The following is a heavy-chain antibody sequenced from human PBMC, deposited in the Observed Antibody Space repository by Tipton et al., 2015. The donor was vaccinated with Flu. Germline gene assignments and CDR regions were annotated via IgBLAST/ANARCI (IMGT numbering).Heavy chain of an antibody. V-gene: IGHV4-38-2*01. CDR1: GDSIGSDHY. CDR2: IHQTGTN. J-gene: IGHJ5*02. Sequence: LRLSCSVSGDSIGSDHYWGWIRQPPGRGLEWIGNIHQTGTNYYNPSLRSRVTFSVDRSMNQFSLRLSSVTAADTAVYFCARRDYSNYVSEPKSCFDPWGQGILVTVSP. D-gene: IGHD4-11*01. CDR3: ARRDYSNYVSEPKSCFDP.